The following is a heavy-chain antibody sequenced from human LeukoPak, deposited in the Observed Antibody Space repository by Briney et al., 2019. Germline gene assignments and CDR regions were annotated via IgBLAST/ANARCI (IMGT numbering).Heavy chain of an antibody. CDR2: ISSSGSTI. CDR1: GFTFSSYE. Sequence: PGGSLRLSCAAYGFTFSSYEMTSVRQAPGKGLEWVSYISSSGSTIYYADSVKGRFTISRDNAKHSLYLQMNSLRADDTVLYYCASLSGGSSPSDVFDIWGQGTMVTVSS. V-gene: IGHV3-48*03. D-gene: IGHD1-26*01. CDR3: ASLSGGSSPSDVFDI. J-gene: IGHJ3*02.